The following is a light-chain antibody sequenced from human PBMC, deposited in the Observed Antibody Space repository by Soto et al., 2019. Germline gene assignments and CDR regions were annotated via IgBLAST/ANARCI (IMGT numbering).Light chain of an antibody. J-gene: IGKJ2*01. CDR1: QNISVW. Sequence: DIQMTQSPSTLSASVGDGVTITCRASQNISVWLAWYQQRPGKAPKFLIYDASSLETGVPSRFSGSGSGTVFTLTIRRLQPDDFATYCCQQYDSSSPTFGHGTKLEIK. V-gene: IGKV1-5*01. CDR3: QQYDSSSPT. CDR2: DAS.